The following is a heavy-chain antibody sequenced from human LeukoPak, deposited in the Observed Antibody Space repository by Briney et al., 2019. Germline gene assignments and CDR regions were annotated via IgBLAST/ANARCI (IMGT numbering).Heavy chain of an antibody. V-gene: IGHV4-31*03. CDR3: ARDGFGGGYFDY. Sequence: SETLSLTCTVSGGSISSGGYHWSWIRQHPGKGLEWIGYIYYSGSTYYNPSLKSRVTISVDTSKNQFSLKLSSVTAADTAVYYCARDGFGGGYFDYWGQGTLVTVSS. CDR2: IYYSGST. J-gene: IGHJ4*02. D-gene: IGHD3-3*01. CDR1: GGSISSGGYH.